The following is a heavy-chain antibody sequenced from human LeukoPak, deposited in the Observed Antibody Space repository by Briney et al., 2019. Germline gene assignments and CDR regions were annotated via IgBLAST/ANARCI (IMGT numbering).Heavy chain of an antibody. CDR3: ARVSARGYDY. J-gene: IGHJ4*02. CDR2: INSINAV. Sequence: GGSLRLSCAASGFMFDTYIMTWVRQAPGKGLEWISYINSINAVYYTDSVQGRINISRDNAKNSLYLQMNSLRVEDTAMYYCARVSARGYDYWGRGTLVTVSS. V-gene: IGHV3-48*01. D-gene: IGHD5-18*01. CDR1: GFMFDTYI.